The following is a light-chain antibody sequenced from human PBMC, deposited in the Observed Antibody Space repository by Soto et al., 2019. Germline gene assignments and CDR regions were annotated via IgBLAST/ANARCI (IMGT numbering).Light chain of an antibody. CDR1: SSNIETNY. V-gene: IGLV1-47*02. CDR3: AATDDRLGGPV. CDR2: TNN. J-gene: IGLJ2*01. Sequence: QSVLTQPPSASGTPGQRVTISCSGSSSNIETNYVYWYQHLPGAAPKLLIFTNNQRPSGVPDRFSASKSGTSASLAISGLRSEDEGDYYCAATDDRLGGPVFGGGTKVTVL.